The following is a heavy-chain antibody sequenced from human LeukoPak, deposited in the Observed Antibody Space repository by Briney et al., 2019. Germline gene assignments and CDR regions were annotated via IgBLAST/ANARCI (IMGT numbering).Heavy chain of an antibody. CDR1: GFTFSSYW. Sequence: GGSLRLSCAASGFTFSSYWMSWVRQAPGKGLEWVANIKQDGSEKYYVDSVKGRFTISRDNAKNSLYLQMNSLRVEDTAVYFCARYYDFWSGYQWGQGTLVTVSS. J-gene: IGHJ4*02. V-gene: IGHV3-7*01. CDR2: IKQDGSEK. CDR3: ARYYDFWSGYQ. D-gene: IGHD3-3*01.